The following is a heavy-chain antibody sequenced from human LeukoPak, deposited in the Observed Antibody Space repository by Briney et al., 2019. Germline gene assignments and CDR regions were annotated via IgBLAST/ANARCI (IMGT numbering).Heavy chain of an antibody. CDR2: IIPILGIA. D-gene: IGHD6-19*01. J-gene: IGHJ4*02. CDR3: AREGGWSPWYFDY. CDR1: GGTFSSYA. Sequence: GASVKVSCKASGGTFSSYAISWVRQAPGQGLEWMGRIIPILGIANCAQKFQGRVTITADKSTSTAYMELSSLRSEDTAVYYCAREGGWSPWYFDYWGQGTLVTVSS. V-gene: IGHV1-69*04.